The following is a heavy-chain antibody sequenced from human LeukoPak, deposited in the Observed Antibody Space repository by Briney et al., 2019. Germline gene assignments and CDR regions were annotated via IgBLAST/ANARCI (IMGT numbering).Heavy chain of an antibody. Sequence: GGSLRLSCAASGFTFSTYSMNWVRQAPGEGLEWVSTISGSGGSTYYADSVKGRFTISRDNSKNTLYLQMNSLRAEDTAVYYCAKGRTSSSSLPFDYWGQGTLVTVSS. V-gene: IGHV3-23*01. D-gene: IGHD6-6*01. CDR2: ISGSGGST. CDR3: AKGRTSSSSLPFDY. J-gene: IGHJ4*02. CDR1: GFTFSTYS.